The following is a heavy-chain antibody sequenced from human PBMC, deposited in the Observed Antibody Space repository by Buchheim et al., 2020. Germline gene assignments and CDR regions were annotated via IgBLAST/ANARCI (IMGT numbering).Heavy chain of an antibody. CDR3: AKDNGDCSSTSCYTYYYYGMDV. CDR2: ISYDGSNK. J-gene: IGHJ6*02. CDR1: GFTFSSYG. Sequence: QVQLVESGGGVVQPGRSLRLSCAASGFTFSSYGMHWVRQAPGKGLEWVAVISYDGSNKYYADSVKGRFTISRDNSKNTLYLQMNSLSAEDTAVYYCAKDNGDCSSTSCYTYYYYGMDVWGEGTT. D-gene: IGHD2-2*03. V-gene: IGHV3-30*18.